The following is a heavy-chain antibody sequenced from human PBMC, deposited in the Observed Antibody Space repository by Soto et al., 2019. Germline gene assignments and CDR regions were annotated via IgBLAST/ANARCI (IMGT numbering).Heavy chain of an antibody. CDR2: ISYDGSNK. CDR3: AKDRLVRDNQIDY. D-gene: IGHD3-10*01. J-gene: IGHJ4*02. CDR1: GFTFSSYG. V-gene: IGHV3-30*18. Sequence: GGSLRLSCAASGFTFSSYGMHWVRQAPGKGLEWVAVISYDGSNKYYADSVKGRFTISRDNSKNTLYLQMNSLRAEDTAVYYCAKDRLVRDNQIDYWGQGTLVTVSS.